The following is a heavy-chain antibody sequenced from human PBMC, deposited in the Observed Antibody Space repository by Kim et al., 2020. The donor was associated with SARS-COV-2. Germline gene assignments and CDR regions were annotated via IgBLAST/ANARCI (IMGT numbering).Heavy chain of an antibody. CDR3: ARVDYDISVRAFDI. J-gene: IGHJ3*02. D-gene: IGHD3-9*01. V-gene: IGHV4-30-2*05. Sequence: NPSLQSRVTRSVDTSQNQFSLKLSSVTAADTAVYYCARVDYDISVRAFDIWGQGTMVTVSS.